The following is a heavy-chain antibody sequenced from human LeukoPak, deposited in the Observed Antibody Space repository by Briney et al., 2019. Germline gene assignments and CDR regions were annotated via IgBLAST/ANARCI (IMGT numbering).Heavy chain of an antibody. V-gene: IGHV1-18*01. CDR3: ARDCSSTSCYMNYYYGMDV. D-gene: IGHD2-2*02. Sequence: ASVKVCCKASGYTFTSYDISWVRQAPGQGLEWKGWSSAYNGNTNYAQKLQGRVTMTTDTSTSTAYMELRSLRSDDTAVYYCARDCSSTSCYMNYYYGMDVWGQGTTVTVSS. J-gene: IGHJ6*02. CDR1: GYTFTSYD. CDR2: SSAYNGNT.